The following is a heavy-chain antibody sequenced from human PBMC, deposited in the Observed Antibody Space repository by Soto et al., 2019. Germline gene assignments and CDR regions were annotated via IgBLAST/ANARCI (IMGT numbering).Heavy chain of an antibody. V-gene: IGHV3-11*01. CDR2: ISSSGSTI. Sequence: PGVSLRLSCSASGFTFSDYYMSWIRQAPGKGLEWVSYISSSGSTIYYADSVKGRFTISRDNAKNSLYLQMNSLRAEDTAVYYCERGMYSSSWYPIHYFEYWGQGNLVTVSS. CDR3: ERGMYSSSWYPIHYFEY. CDR1: GFTFSDYY. D-gene: IGHD6-13*01. J-gene: IGHJ4*02.